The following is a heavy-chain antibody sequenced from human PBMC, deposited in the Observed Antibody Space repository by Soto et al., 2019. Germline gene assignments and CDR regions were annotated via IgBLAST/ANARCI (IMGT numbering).Heavy chain of an antibody. D-gene: IGHD5-12*01. J-gene: IGHJ6*02. Sequence: DVQLIESGGGWVQPGTSLRVSCAASGFTFHEYAMHWVRQAPGKGLEWVSGISSEGDTIAYADSVQGRFTVFRDNAKNSLYLQMNSLRAEDTALYYCTKGGYDLIYYFGMDVWGQGTTVTVSS. CDR2: ISSEGDTI. CDR3: TKGGYDLIYYFGMDV. V-gene: IGHV3-9*01. CDR1: GFTFHEYA.